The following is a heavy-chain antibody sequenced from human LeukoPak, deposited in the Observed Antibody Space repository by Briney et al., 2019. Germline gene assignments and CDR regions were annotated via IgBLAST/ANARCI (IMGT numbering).Heavy chain of an antibody. J-gene: IGHJ4*02. Sequence: GGSLRLSCAASGFSFSTFWMHWVRHAPGKGPVWVSRISSDGSITTYADSVRGRFTISRDNAKDTLYLQMNSLRAEDTAVYYCATYPHPSGGHDSGTYAPFDYWGQGTLVTVSS. CDR1: GFSFSTFW. CDR3: ATYPHPSGGHDSGTYAPFDY. D-gene: IGHD3-10*01. V-gene: IGHV3-74*03. CDR2: ISSDGSIT.